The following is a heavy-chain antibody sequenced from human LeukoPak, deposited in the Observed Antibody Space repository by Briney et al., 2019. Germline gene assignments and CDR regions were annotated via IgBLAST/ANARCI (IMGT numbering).Heavy chain of an antibody. CDR3: ASVGTWIQLWLDY. CDR2: ISSSGSTI. Sequence: GGSLRLSCAASGFTFSSYEMNWVRQAPGKGLEWVSYISSSGSTICYADSVKGRFTISRDNAKNSLYLQMNSLRAEDTAVYYCASVGTWIQLWLDYSGQGTLVTVSS. J-gene: IGHJ4*02. CDR1: GFTFSSYE. V-gene: IGHV3-48*03. D-gene: IGHD5-18*01.